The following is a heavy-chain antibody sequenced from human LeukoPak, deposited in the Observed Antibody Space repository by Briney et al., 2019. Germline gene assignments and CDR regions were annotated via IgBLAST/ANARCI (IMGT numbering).Heavy chain of an antibody. CDR2: ISTSGGTT. J-gene: IGHJ5*01. CDR1: GFPFSTYA. Sequence: GGPLTLSCAASGFPFSTYAMSWVRQAPGKGLEWVSAISTSGGTTYYADSVKGRFTISRDNSKNTLYLQMNSLRAEDTAVYYCAKEPREYCSSTSCPNWFDSWGQGTLVTVSS. V-gene: IGHV3-23*01. CDR3: AKEPREYCSSTSCPNWFDS. D-gene: IGHD2-2*01.